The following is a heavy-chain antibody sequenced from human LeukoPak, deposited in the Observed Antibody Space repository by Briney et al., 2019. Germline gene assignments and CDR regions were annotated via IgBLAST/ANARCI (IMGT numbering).Heavy chain of an antibody. J-gene: IGHJ6*03. V-gene: IGHV1-8*03. CDR1: GYTFTSYD. Sequence: ASVKVSCKASGYTFTSYDINWVRQATGQGLEWMGWMNPNSGNTGYAQKFQGRVTITRNTSISTAYMELSSLRSEDTAVYYCARRGHSLGLRYYYYYMDVWGKGTTATVSS. CDR2: MNPNSGNT. CDR3: ARRGHSLGLRYYYYYMDV. D-gene: IGHD5-18*01.